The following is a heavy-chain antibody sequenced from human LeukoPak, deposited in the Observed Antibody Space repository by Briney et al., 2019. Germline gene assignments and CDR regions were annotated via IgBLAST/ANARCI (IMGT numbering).Heavy chain of an antibody. CDR3: ARDFTPEWFDIH. J-gene: IGHJ4*02. CDR1: GFTFSSNY. D-gene: IGHD3-3*01. Sequence: PGGSLRLSCAASGFTFSSNYMSWVRQAPGKGLEWVGVISYDGSDEYYTDSVKGRFTISRDNSKNTVYLQMNSLRADDTAVYYCARDFTPEWFDIHWGQGTLVTVS. CDR2: ISYDGSDE. V-gene: IGHV3-30*03.